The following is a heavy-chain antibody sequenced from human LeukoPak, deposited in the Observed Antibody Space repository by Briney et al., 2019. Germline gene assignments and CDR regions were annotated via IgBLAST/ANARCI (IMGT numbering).Heavy chain of an antibody. J-gene: IGHJ4*02. CDR2: ISYDGSNK. Sequence: GGSLRLSCATSGFTFSSYGMHWVRQAPGKGLEWVAVISYDGSNKYYADSVKGRFTISRDNSKNTLYLQMNSLRAEDTAVYYCAKDRRWREMATPLDYWGQGTLVTVSS. CDR1: GFTFSSYG. V-gene: IGHV3-30*18. D-gene: IGHD5-24*01. CDR3: AKDRRWREMATPLDY.